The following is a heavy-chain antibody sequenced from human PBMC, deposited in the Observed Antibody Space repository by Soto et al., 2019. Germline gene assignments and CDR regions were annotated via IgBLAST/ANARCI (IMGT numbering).Heavy chain of an antibody. CDR2: IYHSGST. J-gene: IGHJ5*02. CDR3: ARRSRWYYYGTASYYNLWLDP. V-gene: IGHV4-39*01. D-gene: IGHD3-10*01. CDR1: GDSISNTAYY. Sequence: QVQLQESGPGLVKPSETLSLTCTVSGDSISNTAYYWGWIRQPPGKGLEWIGDIYHSGSTYYNPSLKSRVTISVVTSKNQFSLKLRSVPAADTAVYYCARRSRWYYYGTASYYNLWLDPWGQGTLVTVSS.